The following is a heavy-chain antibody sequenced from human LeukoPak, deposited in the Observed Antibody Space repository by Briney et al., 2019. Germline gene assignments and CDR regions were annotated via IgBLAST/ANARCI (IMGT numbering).Heavy chain of an antibody. CDR2: IYYGGGT. V-gene: IGHV4-59*01. CDR3: ARVSEVGFASYASAWYWFDP. CDR1: GGSIGTYY. Sequence: PSETLSLTRTVSGGSIGTYYWSWIRQSPGKGLEWIGYIYYGGGTNYNPSLKSRVTISVDTSKNQFSLKVFSVTAADTAVYYCARVSEVGFASYASAWYWFDPWSQGTLVTVSS. J-gene: IGHJ5*02. D-gene: IGHD6-19*01.